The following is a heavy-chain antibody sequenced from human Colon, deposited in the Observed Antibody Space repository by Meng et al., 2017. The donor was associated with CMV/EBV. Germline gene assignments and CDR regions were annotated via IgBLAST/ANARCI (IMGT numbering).Heavy chain of an antibody. CDR2: ISGDEREI. Sequence: GGSLRLSCAASGLIFRKSTMSWLRQVPGKGLEWVADISGDEREIYYVDSVKGRFTVSRDNAKNLVFLQMNSLRVEDTAVYYCACGEVGHCKDGVCYTRWFDPWGQGTLVTVSS. CDR3: ACGEVGHCKDGVCYTRWFDP. J-gene: IGHJ5*02. D-gene: IGHD2-8*01. V-gene: IGHV3-7*01. CDR1: GLIFRKST.